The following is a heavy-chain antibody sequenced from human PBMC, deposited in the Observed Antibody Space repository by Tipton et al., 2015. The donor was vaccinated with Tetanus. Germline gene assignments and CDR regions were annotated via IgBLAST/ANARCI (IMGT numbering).Heavy chain of an antibody. V-gene: IGHV4-31*03. Sequence: TLSLTCTVSGGSISSGGYYWSWIRQHPGKGLEWIGYIYYSGSTYYNPSLKSRVTISVDTFKNQFSLKLSSVTAADTAVYYCARGGTAMVTGNDYWGQGTLVTVSS. J-gene: IGHJ4*02. CDR3: ARGGTAMVTGNDY. CDR2: IYYSGST. CDR1: GGSISSGGYY. D-gene: IGHD5-18*01.